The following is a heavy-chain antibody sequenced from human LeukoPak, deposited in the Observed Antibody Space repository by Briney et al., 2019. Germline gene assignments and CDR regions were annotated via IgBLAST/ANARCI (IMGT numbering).Heavy chain of an antibody. CDR2: INPNSGGT. J-gene: IGHJ4*02. CDR3: ARAIHPYYYDSSGSYYFDY. D-gene: IGHD3-22*01. Sequence: GASVKVSCKASGYTFTGYYMHWVRQAPGQGLEWMGWINPNSGGTNYAQKFQGRVTMTRDTSISTAYMELSRLRSDDTAVYYCARAIHPYYYDSSGSYYFDYWGQGTLVTVSS. V-gene: IGHV1-2*02. CDR1: GYTFTGYY.